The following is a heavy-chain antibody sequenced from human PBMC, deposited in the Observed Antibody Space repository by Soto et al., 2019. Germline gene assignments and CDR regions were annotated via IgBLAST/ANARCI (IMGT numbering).Heavy chain of an antibody. Sequence: QVQLVQSGAEVKKPGASVKVSCKASGYTFTSYGISWVRQAPGQGLEWMGWISAYNGNISYAQKLQGRVTMTTDTSTSTAYMELRSLRSDDTAVYYCARDSQYGSDPGGMDVWGQGTTVTVSS. CDR2: ISAYNGNI. CDR1: GYTFTSYG. J-gene: IGHJ6*02. D-gene: IGHD3-10*01. CDR3: ARDSQYGSDPGGMDV. V-gene: IGHV1-18*01.